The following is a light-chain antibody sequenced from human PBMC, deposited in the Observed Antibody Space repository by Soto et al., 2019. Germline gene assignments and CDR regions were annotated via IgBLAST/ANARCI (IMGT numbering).Light chain of an antibody. Sequence: QAVVTQPPSASGSVGKSVTTSCTGTSSDVGGYNYVSWYQQRPGKAPNLMIYEVSKRPSGVPDRFSGSKSGSTASLTVSGLQAEDEADYYCSSYAGRNNLVFGGGTKVTVL. CDR1: SSDVGGYNY. CDR2: EVS. V-gene: IGLV2-8*01. J-gene: IGLJ3*02. CDR3: SSYAGRNNLV.